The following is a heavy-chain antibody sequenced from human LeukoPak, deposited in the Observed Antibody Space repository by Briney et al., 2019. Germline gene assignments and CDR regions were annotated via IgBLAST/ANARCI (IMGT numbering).Heavy chain of an antibody. Sequence: ASVKVSCKASGGTFSSYSISCVRQAPGQGLEGMGGIIPIFGTANYAQKFQGRVTITTDESTSTAYMELSSLRSEDTAVYYCARVPPYLRGSYRLGWFDPWGQGTLVTVSS. CDR2: IIPIFGTA. D-gene: IGHD3-16*02. CDR3: ARVPPYLRGSYRLGWFDP. CDR1: GGTFSSYS. V-gene: IGHV1-69*05. J-gene: IGHJ5*02.